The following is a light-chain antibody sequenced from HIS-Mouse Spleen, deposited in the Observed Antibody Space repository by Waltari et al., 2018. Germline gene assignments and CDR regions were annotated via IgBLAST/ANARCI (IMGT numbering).Light chain of an antibody. Sequence: QSALTQPASVSGSPGQSITISCTGTSSDVGSYNLVSWYQQHPGKAPKFMIYEGSKRPSGVSNRLSGSKSGNTGSLTISGLQAEDEADYYCCSYAGSSTWVFGGGTKLTVL. V-gene: IGLV2-23*01. CDR1: SSDVGSYNL. J-gene: IGLJ3*02. CDR2: EGS. CDR3: CSYAGSSTWV.